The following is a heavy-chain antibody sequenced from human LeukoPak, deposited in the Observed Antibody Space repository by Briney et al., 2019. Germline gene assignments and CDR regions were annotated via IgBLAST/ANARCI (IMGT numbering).Heavy chain of an antibody. CDR1: GFTFSRYA. J-gene: IGHJ3*02. V-gene: IGHV3-30*01. CDR3: AGDLGTRPFDI. CDR2: ISYDGSNK. Sequence: PGGSLRLSCAASGFTFSRYAMHWVRQAPGKGLEWVAVISYDGSNKYYADSVKGRFTISRDNSKNTLYLQMDSLRAEDTAVYYCAGDLGTRPFDIWGQGTIVTVSS. D-gene: IGHD4-23*01.